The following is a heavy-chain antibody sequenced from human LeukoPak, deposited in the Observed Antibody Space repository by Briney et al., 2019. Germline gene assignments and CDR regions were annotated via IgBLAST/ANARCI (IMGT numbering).Heavy chain of an antibody. CDR1: GGTFSSYA. Sequence: SVKVSCKASGGTFSSYAISWVRQAPGQGLEWMGGIIPIFGTANYAQKFQGRVAITADESTSTAYMELSSLRSEDTAVYYCASGPGYSSSSLVLPTITDYWGQGTLVTVSS. J-gene: IGHJ4*02. V-gene: IGHV1-69*13. D-gene: IGHD6-6*01. CDR3: ASGPGYSSSSLVLPTITDY. CDR2: IIPIFGTA.